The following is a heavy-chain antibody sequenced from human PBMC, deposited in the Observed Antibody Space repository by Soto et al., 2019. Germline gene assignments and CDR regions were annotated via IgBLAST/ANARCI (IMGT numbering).Heavy chain of an antibody. CDR1: GFTFSNYA. J-gene: IGHJ4*02. Sequence: PGGSLRLSCAASGFTFSNYAMSWVRQAPGKGLEWVSSINSADSTYYADSMKGRFSISRDNSKNTLYLQMNSLRAEDTAVYYCAQRYPKPYYFDYWGQGTLVTVSS. CDR3: AQRYPKPYYFDY. V-gene: IGHV3-23*01. CDR2: INSADST. D-gene: IGHD2-2*01.